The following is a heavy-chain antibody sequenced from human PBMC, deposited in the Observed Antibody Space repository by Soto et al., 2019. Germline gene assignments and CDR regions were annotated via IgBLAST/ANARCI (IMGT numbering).Heavy chain of an antibody. CDR3: ASRDPGTSVDY. V-gene: IGHV4-4*02. CDR2: IYRTGST. D-gene: IGHD1-7*01. CDR1: GGCFTSNNW. J-gene: IGHJ4*02. Sequence: SETLSLTCAVWGGCFTSNNWWAWVRQPPGQGLEWIGEIYRTGSTNYNPSLKSRVTISLDKSENQFSLKVTSLNAADTAVYYCASRDPGTSVDYWGQGTLVTVSS.